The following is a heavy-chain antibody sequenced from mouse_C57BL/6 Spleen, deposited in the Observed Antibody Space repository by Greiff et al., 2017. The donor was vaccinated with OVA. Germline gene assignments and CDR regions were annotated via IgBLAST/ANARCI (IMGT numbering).Heavy chain of an antibody. V-gene: IGHV14-4*01. Sequence: EVKLMESGAELVRPGASVKLSCTASGFNIKDDYMHWVKQRPEQGLEWIGWIDPENGDTEYASKFQGKATITADTSSNTAYLQLSSLTSEDTAVYYCTTTRSAMDYWGQGTSVTVSS. CDR1: GFNIKDDY. CDR2: IDPENGDT. J-gene: IGHJ4*01. CDR3: TTTRSAMDY.